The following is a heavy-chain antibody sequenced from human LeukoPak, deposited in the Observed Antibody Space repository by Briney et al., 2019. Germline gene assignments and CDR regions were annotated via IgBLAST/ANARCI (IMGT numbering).Heavy chain of an antibody. V-gene: IGHV3-21*01. Sequence: GGSLRLSCAASGFTFSSYSMNWVRQAPGKGLEWVSSISSSSSYIYYADSVKGRFTISRDNAKNSLYLQMNSLRAEDTAVYYCARFEGNSGYVDYWGQGTLVTVSS. CDR3: ARFEGNSGYVDY. CDR1: GFTFSSYS. D-gene: IGHD3-22*01. CDR2: ISSSSSYI. J-gene: IGHJ4*02.